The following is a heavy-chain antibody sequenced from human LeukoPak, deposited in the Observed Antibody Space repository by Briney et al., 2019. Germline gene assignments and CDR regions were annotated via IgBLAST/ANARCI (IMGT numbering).Heavy chain of an antibody. CDR1: GFTFSSYE. CDR3: ARASFTGYSSGLIDY. V-gene: IGHV3-48*03. J-gene: IGHJ4*02. D-gene: IGHD6-19*01. CDR2: VSSSGSTI. Sequence: GGSLRLSCAASGFTFSSYELNWVRQAPGKGLEWVSYVSSSGSTIYYVDSVKGRFTISRDNTKNSLYLQMDSLRAEDTAAYYCARASFTGYSSGLIDYWGQGTLVTVSS.